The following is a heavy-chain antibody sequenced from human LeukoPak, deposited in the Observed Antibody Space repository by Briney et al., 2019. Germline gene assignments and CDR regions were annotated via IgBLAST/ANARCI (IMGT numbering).Heavy chain of an antibody. Sequence: SGPALVKPTQTLTLTCTLSGFSLSTSGMCASWIRQPPGKALEWLALIDWDDDKYYSTSLKTRLTISKDTSKNQVVLTMTSMDPVDTATYYCARIPPGFYYYGMDVWGQGTTVTVSS. CDR1: GFSLSTSGMC. CDR3: ARIPPGFYYYGMDV. J-gene: IGHJ6*02. V-gene: IGHV2-70*01. CDR2: IDWDDDK.